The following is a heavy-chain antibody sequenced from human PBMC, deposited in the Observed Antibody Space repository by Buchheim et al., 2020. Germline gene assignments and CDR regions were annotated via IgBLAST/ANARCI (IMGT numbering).Heavy chain of an antibody. D-gene: IGHD3-22*01. CDR1: GFTFSSYA. V-gene: IGHV3-30*04. Sequence: QVQLVESGGGVVQPGRSLRLSCAASGFTFSSYAMHWVRQAPGKGLEWVAVISYDGSNKYYADSVKGRFTISRDNSKNTLYLQMNSLRAEDTAVYYCARDGGAYDSSGYGDCWGQGTL. CDR2: ISYDGSNK. CDR3: ARDGGAYDSSGYGDC. J-gene: IGHJ4*02.